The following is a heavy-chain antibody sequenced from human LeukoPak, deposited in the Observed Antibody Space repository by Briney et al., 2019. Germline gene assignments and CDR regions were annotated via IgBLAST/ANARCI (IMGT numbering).Heavy chain of an antibody. CDR1: GFSFRSYA. J-gene: IGHJ5*02. CDR2: ISGSGGST. V-gene: IGHV3-23*01. CDR3: AKGAHGPGWNWFDP. Sequence: GGSLRLSCAASGFSFRSYAMGWVRQAPGKGLEWVSVISGSGGSTYYVDSVKGRFAISRDDSKNTVYLQMNSLRADDTAVYYCAKGAHGPGWNWFDPWGQGTLVTVAS. D-gene: IGHD2-15*01.